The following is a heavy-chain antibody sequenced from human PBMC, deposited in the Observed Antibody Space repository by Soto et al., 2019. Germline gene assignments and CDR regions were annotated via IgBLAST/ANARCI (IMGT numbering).Heavy chain of an antibody. V-gene: IGHV3-15*01. D-gene: IGHD4-4*01. CDR3: TTVIYSNYPGDY. CDR1: GFTFSNAW. Sequence: EVQLVESGGGLVKPGGSPRLSCAASGFTFSNAWMSWVRQAPGKGLEWVGRIKSKTDGGTTDYAAPVKGRFTISRDDSKNTLYLQMNSLKTEDTAVYYCTTVIYSNYPGDYWGQGTLVTVSS. CDR2: IKSKTDGGTT. J-gene: IGHJ4*02.